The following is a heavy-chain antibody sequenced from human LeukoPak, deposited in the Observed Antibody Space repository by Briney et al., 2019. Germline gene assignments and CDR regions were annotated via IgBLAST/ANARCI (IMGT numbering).Heavy chain of an antibody. CDR1: GFIFSPYA. V-gene: IGHV3-23*01. CDR3: ARVIRAAPGKGYFDY. D-gene: IGHD6-13*01. J-gene: IGHJ4*02. CDR2: ISGSGGST. Sequence: GGSLRLSCATSGFIFSPYALSWVRQAPGKGLEWGSGISGSGGSTHHADSVKGRFTISRDSSKNTLYLQMNSLRAEDTAIYYCARVIRAAPGKGYFDYWGQGTLVTVSS.